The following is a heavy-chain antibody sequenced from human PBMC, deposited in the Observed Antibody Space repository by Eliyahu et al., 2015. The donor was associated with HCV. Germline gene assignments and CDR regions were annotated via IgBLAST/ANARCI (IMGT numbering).Heavy chain of an antibody. V-gene: IGHV4-39*07. CDR1: GGSISSSSYY. CDR3: ARDEGYSSGYKTIDY. J-gene: IGHJ4*02. Sequence: QLQLQESGPGLVKPSETLSLTCTVSGGSISSSSYYWGWIRQPPGKGLEWIGSIDYSGSTWYNPSLKSRVTISVDTSKNQFSLKLRFVTAADTAVYYCARDEGYSSGYKTIDYWGQGTLVTVSS. CDR2: IDYSGST. D-gene: IGHD6-19*01.